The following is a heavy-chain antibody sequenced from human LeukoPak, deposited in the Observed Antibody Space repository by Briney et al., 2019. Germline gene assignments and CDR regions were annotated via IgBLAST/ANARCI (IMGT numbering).Heavy chain of an antibody. Sequence: SETLSLTCTVSGGSVSSGSYYWSWIRQPPGKGLEWIGYIYYSGSTNCNPSLKSRDTISVDTSKNQFSLKLSSVTAADTAVYYCARDLGYPHYCYGMDVWGQGTTVTVSS. CDR3: ARDLGYPHYCYGMDV. CDR1: GGSVSSGSYY. V-gene: IGHV4-61*01. D-gene: IGHD5-18*01. J-gene: IGHJ6*02. CDR2: IYYSGST.